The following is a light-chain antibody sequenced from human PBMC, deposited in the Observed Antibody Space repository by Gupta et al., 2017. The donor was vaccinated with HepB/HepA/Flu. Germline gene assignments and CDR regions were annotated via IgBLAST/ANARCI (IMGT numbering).Light chain of an antibody. CDR2: SNN. Sequence: QSVLTQPPSASGTTGQRVTISCSGSSSNIGSNTVNWYQQLPGTAPKLLIYSNNQRPSGVPDRFSGSKSGTSASLAISGLQSDDEADYYCASWDDSLNGVVFGGGTKLTVL. V-gene: IGLV1-44*01. J-gene: IGLJ2*01. CDR3: ASWDDSLNGVV. CDR1: SSNIGSNT.